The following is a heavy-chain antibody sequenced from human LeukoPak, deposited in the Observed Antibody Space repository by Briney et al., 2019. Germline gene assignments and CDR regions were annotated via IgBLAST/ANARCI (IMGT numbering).Heavy chain of an antibody. Sequence: SETLSLTCAVYGGSFSGYYWSWIRQPPGKGLEWIGEINHSGSTNYNPSLKSRVTISVDPSKNQFFLKLSSVTAADTAVYYCARGRAVAGSLYGMDVWGQGTTVTVSS. CDR2: INHSGST. D-gene: IGHD6-19*01. J-gene: IGHJ6*02. CDR3: ARGRAVAGSLYGMDV. V-gene: IGHV4-34*01. CDR1: GGSFSGYY.